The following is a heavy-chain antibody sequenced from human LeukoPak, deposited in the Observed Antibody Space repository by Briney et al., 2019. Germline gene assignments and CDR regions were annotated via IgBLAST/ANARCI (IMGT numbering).Heavy chain of an antibody. CDR1: GDSISSGAYY. CDR3: ASNYGSGSYYLGPNWLDP. CDR2: IYTSGST. Sequence: PSETLSLTCTVSGDSISSGAYYWSWIRQPAGKGREWIGRIYTSGSTNYNPSLKSRVTISVDTSKNQFSLKLSSVTAADTAVYYCASNYGSGSYYLGPNWLDPWGQGTLVTVSS. J-gene: IGHJ5*02. D-gene: IGHD3-10*01. V-gene: IGHV4-61*02.